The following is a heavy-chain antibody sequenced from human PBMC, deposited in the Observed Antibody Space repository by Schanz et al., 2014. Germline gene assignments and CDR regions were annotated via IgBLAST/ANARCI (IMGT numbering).Heavy chain of an antibody. CDR2: INAHTGNT. J-gene: IGHJ3*02. V-gene: IGHV1-18*01. Sequence: QLMQSGSEVRKPGASVKVSCKASGYIFGSHGMTWVRQAPGQGPELMGWINAHTGNTHYAQKFQGRVNMTRDTVTTTVHLELTRLRTDDTAIYYCARVHIATYHYNSPGAFDIWGQGTIVTVSS. CDR3: ARVHIATYHYNSPGAFDI. D-gene: IGHD3-10*01. CDR1: GYIFGSHG.